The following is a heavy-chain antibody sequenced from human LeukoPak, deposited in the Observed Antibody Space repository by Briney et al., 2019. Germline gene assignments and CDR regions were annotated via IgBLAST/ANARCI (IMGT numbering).Heavy chain of an antibody. CDR2: VSGSGGGT. D-gene: IGHD4-17*01. Sequence: GGSLRLSCAASGFTFSSYAMTWVRQTPGKGLEWVSSVSGSGGGTYYADSAKGRFTISRDDSKNTLNLQMNSLRVEDTAVYYCAKPARLGDYGAWGQGTTVTVSS. J-gene: IGHJ6*02. V-gene: IGHV3-23*01. CDR1: GFTFSSYA. CDR3: AKPARLGDYGA.